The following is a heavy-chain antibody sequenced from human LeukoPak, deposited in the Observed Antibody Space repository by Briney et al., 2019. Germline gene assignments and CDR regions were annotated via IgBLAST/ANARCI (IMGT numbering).Heavy chain of an antibody. CDR2: IYYSGST. D-gene: IGHD3-10*01. CDR3: ARGWFWPVMDV. V-gene: IGHV4-59*01. Sequence: ASETLSLTCTVSGGSISSYYWSWIRRPPGKGLEWIGYIYYSGSTNYNPSLKGRVTISVDTSKNQFSLKLSSVTAADTAVYYCARGWFWPVMDVWGQGTTVTVSS. J-gene: IGHJ6*02. CDR1: GGSISSYY.